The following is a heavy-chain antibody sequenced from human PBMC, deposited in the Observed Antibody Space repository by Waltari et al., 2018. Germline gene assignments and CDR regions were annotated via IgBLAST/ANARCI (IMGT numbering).Heavy chain of an antibody. CDR3: ARVPDGADAFDI. V-gene: IGHV3-48*03. J-gene: IGHJ3*02. Sequence: EVQLVEPGGGLVQPGGSLRLSCAASGFTFSSYEMNWVRQAPGKGLEWVSYISSSGSTIYYADSVKGRFTISRDNAKNSLYLQMNSLRAEDTAVYYCARVPDGADAFDIWGQGTMVTVSS. CDR2: ISSSGSTI. D-gene: IGHD3-10*01. CDR1: GFTFSSYE.